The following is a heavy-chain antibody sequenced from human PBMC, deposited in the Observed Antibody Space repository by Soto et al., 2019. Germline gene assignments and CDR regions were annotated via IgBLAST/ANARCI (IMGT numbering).Heavy chain of an antibody. Sequence: QVHLQQWGAGLLKPSETLSLTCAVYGGSFTGYYWSWIRQPPGKGLEWIGEINHRGSTNYNPSLRSRVTISVDTSKNHFSLKLNSVTAADTAXYYXXTXXXXXXXGYYRGYYFDYWGQGTLVTVFS. CDR1: GGSFTGYY. CDR2: INHRGST. V-gene: IGHV4-34*01. J-gene: IGHJ4*02. D-gene: IGHD3-3*01. CDR3: XTXXXXXXXGYYRGYYFDY.